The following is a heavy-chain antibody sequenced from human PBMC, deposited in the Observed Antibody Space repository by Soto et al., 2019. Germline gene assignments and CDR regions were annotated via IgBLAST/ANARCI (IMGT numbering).Heavy chain of an antibody. D-gene: IGHD1-1*01. CDR3: ARDRSNSPDYFDY. Sequence: SETLSLTCTVSGGSISSDDYYWSWIRQPPGEGLEWIGYIYSSGSTSYNPSLKSRLTISIDTSKNQFSLTLTSVSAADTAVYYCARDRSNSPDYFDYWGQGILVTVSS. J-gene: IGHJ4*02. CDR1: GGSISSDDYY. CDR2: IYSSGST. V-gene: IGHV4-30-4*01.